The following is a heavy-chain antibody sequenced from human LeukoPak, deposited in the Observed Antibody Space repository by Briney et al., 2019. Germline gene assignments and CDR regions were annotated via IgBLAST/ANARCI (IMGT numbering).Heavy chain of an antibody. Sequence: KISCKGSGGTFSSYAISWVRPAPGQGLEWMGGIIPIFGTANYAQKFQGRVTITADKSTSTAYMELSSLRSEDTAVYYCAREIQYYYYYMDVWGKGTTVTVSS. V-gene: IGHV1-69*06. CDR2: IIPIFGTA. CDR3: AREIQYYYYYMDV. CDR1: GGTFSSYA. J-gene: IGHJ6*03.